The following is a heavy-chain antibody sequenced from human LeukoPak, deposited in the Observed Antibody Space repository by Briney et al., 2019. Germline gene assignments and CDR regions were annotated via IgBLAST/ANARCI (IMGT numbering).Heavy chain of an antibody. J-gene: IGHJ4*02. V-gene: IGHV1-2*02. CDR1: GYTFTDYY. CDR2: INPNSGGT. Sequence: ASVKVSCKASGYTFTDYYMHWVRQAPGQGLEWMGWINPNSGGTNYVQKFQGRVTMTGDTSISTAYMELSRLRSDDTAVYYCARVYYDSSGYGYFDYWGQGTLVTVSS. D-gene: IGHD3-22*01. CDR3: ARVYYDSSGYGYFDY.